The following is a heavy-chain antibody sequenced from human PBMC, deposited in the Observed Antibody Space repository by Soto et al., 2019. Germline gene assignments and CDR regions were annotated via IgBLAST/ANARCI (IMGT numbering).Heavy chain of an antibody. CDR1: DASFSNNY. CDR2: SSPSGHT. D-gene: IGHD3-10*01. CDR3: ATALWFGTQPEI. V-gene: IGHV4-34*01. J-gene: IGHJ4*02. Sequence: QVQLQQWGAGLLKPSETLSLTCAAYDASFSNNYWTWFRQPPGKGLEWIGESSPSGHTKYSPSLKSRVTISLDASTKQFSLKVTSVTAADTAVYYCATALWFGTQPEIWGQGTVVSVSS.